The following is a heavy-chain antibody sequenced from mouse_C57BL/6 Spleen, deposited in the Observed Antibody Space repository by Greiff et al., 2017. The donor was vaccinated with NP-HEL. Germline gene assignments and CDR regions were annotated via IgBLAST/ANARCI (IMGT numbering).Heavy chain of an antibody. CDR2: INYDGSST. CDR3: ARDQGGYSYAMDY. D-gene: IGHD2-3*01. Sequence: DVMLVESEGGLVQPGSSMKLSCTASGFTFSDYYMAWVRQVPEKGLEWVANINYDGSSTYYLDSLKSRFIISRDNAKNILYLQMSSLKSEDTATYYCARDQGGYSYAMDYWGQGTSVTVSS. J-gene: IGHJ4*01. V-gene: IGHV5-16*01. CDR1: GFTFSDYY.